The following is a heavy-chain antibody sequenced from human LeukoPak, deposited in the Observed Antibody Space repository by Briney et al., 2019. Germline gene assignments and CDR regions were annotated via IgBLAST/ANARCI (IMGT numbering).Heavy chain of an antibody. J-gene: IGHJ4*02. Sequence: GESLKISCKGSGYSFTSYWIGWVRQMPGKGLEWMGIIYPGDSDTRYSPSFQGQVTISADKSISTAYLQWSSLKASDTAMYYCATARGAVRGVIRAIDYWGQGTLVTVSS. D-gene: IGHD3-10*01. V-gene: IGHV5-51*01. CDR2: IYPGDSDT. CDR1: GYSFTSYW. CDR3: ATARGAVRGVIRAIDY.